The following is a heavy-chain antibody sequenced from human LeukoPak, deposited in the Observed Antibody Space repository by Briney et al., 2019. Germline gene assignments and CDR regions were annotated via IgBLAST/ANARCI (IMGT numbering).Heavy chain of an antibody. CDR3: AKDMVRGVDYYYYMDV. V-gene: IGHV3-30*02. J-gene: IGHJ6*03. CDR1: GFTFSSYA. CDR2: IRYDGSNK. D-gene: IGHD3-10*01. Sequence: GGSLRLSCAASGFTFSSYAMHWVRQAPGKGLEWVAFIRYDGSNKYYADSVKGRFTISRDNSKNTLYLQMNSLIAEDTAVYYCAKDMVRGVDYYYYMDVWGKGTTVTVSS.